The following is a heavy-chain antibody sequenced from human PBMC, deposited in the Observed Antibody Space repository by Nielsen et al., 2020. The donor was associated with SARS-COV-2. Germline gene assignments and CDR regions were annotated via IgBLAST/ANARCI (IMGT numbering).Heavy chain of an antibody. CDR3: ARDRVGSSGWDYYFDY. J-gene: IGHJ4*02. D-gene: IGHD6-19*01. Sequence: GESLKISCAASGFTFSSYGMHWVRQAPGKGLEWVALIWYDGTNKYYADSVKGRFTISRDNSKNTLYLQMNSLRAEDTAVYYCARDRVGSSGWDYYFDYWGQGTLVTVSS. CDR1: GFTFSSYG. CDR2: IWYDGTNK. V-gene: IGHV3-33*01.